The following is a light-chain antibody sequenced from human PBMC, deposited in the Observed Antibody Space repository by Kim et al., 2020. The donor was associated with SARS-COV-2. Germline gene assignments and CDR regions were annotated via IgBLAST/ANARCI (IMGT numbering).Light chain of an antibody. Sequence: LSPGERAPLSCRAGQSVSSYLAWYHQKPGQPPSLLIYDASNRATGIPARFSGSGSGTDFTLTISSLEPEDFAVYYCQQRMNWPITFGQGTRLEIK. V-gene: IGKV3-11*01. CDR3: QQRMNWPIT. CDR1: QSVSSY. J-gene: IGKJ5*01. CDR2: DAS.